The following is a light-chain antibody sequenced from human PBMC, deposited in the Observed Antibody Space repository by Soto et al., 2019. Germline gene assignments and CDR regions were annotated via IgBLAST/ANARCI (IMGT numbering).Light chain of an antibody. CDR3: QQYGSSGT. Sequence: EIVLTQSPVSLSLPPDETATLSCRASQSFRSNLAWYQQKPGQAPRLLIFGASTRATGIPDRFSGSGSGTDLTLTISRLEPEDFAVYSCQQYGSSGTFGQGTKVDI. V-gene: IGKV3-20*01. CDR2: GAS. CDR1: QSFRSN. J-gene: IGKJ1*01.